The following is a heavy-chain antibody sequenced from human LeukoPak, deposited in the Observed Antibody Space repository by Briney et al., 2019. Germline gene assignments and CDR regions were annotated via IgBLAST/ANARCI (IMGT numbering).Heavy chain of an antibody. CDR3: AKDLISSGSAWFDP. CDR1: RFTFDDYA. J-gene: IGHJ5*02. D-gene: IGHD3-10*01. V-gene: IGHV3-43*02. Sequence: GGSLRLSCAASRFTFDDYAMHWVRQGPGKGLEWISLISGDGSSTYYADSVKGRFTISRDNSKNSLYLQMNCLRTEDTAFYYCAKDLISSGSAWFDPWGQGTLVTVSS. CDR2: ISGDGSST.